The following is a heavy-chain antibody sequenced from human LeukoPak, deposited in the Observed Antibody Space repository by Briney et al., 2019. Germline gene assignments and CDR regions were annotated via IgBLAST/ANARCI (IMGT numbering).Heavy chain of an antibody. D-gene: IGHD2/OR15-2a*01. CDR3: ARDSGFSGTQRGEY. J-gene: IGHJ4*02. CDR1: GFTFSSYG. CDR2: ISYDGSNK. Sequence: GGSLRLSCAASGFTFSSYGMHWVRQAPGKGLEWVTVISYDGSNKYYADSVKGRFTISRDNSKNTLYLQMNSLRAEGTAVYYCARDSGFSGTQRGEYWGQGTLVTVSS. V-gene: IGHV3-30*19.